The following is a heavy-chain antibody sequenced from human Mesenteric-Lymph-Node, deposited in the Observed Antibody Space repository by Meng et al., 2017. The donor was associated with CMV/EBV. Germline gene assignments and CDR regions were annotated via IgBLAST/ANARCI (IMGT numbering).Heavy chain of an antibody. V-gene: IGHV3-30*02. CDR1: GFTFSSHG. D-gene: IGHD2-2*01. Sequence: GGSLRLSCAASGFTFSSHGMHWVRQAPGKGLEWVAFIRYDGSNEHYGDSVKGRFTMSRDNSKNMVYLQMNSLRAEDTAVYYCARGFSTGWDYWGQGILVTVSS. J-gene: IGHJ4*02. CDR2: IRYDGSNE. CDR3: ARGFSTGWDY.